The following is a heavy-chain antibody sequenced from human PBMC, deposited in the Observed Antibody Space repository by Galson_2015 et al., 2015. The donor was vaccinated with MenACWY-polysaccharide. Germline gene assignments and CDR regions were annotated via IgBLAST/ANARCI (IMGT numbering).Heavy chain of an antibody. CDR3: ARGHYGLDV. Sequence: SMRLSCAASGFSLGAWYMSWLRQAPGKGLEWLSYISKSGDSIYYGDSVKGRLAITRDNAKNSLYLQLNSLEVEDTAIYYCARGHYGLDVWGQWTTVAVSS. CDR2: ISKSGDSI. J-gene: IGHJ6*02. CDR1: GFSLGAWY. V-gene: IGHV3-11*01.